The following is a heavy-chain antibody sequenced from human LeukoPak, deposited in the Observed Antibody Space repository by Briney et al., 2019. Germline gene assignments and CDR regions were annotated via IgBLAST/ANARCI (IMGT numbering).Heavy chain of an antibody. J-gene: IGHJ4*02. CDR3: ARARLGTRYFCLDY. CDR2: IYYSGST. D-gene: IGHD7-27*01. CDR1: GGSISSGGYY. Sequence: SETLSLTCTVSGGSISSGGYYWSWIRQHPGKGLEWIGYIYYSGSTYYNPSLKSRVTISVDTSKNQFSLKLSSVTAADTAVYYCARARLGTRYFCLDYWGQGTLVTVPS. V-gene: IGHV4-31*03.